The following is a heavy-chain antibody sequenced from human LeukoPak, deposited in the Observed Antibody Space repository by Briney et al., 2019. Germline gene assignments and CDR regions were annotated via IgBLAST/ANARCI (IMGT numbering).Heavy chain of an antibody. CDR3: ARGGVAGLDY. CDR2: INHSGST. Sequence: KASETLSLTCAVYGGSFSGYYWSWIRQPRGKGLEWIGEINHSGSTNYNPSLKSRVTISVDTSKNQFSLKLSSVTAADTAVYYCARGGVAGLDYWGQGTLVTVSS. CDR1: GGSFSGYY. J-gene: IGHJ4*02. D-gene: IGHD6-19*01. V-gene: IGHV4-34*01.